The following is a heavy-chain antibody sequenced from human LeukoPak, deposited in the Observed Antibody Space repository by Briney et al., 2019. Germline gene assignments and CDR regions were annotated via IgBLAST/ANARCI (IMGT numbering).Heavy chain of an antibody. CDR1: GGTFSSYA. V-gene: IGHV1-69*01. D-gene: IGHD3-22*01. Sequence: SVKVSCKASGGTFSSYAISWVRQAPGQGLEWMGGIIPIFGTANYAQKFQGRVTITADESTSTAYMELSSLRSEDTAVYYCAIYPYDSSGYYLGWFDPWGQGTLVTVSS. CDR3: AIYPYDSSGYYLGWFDP. J-gene: IGHJ5*02. CDR2: IIPIFGTA.